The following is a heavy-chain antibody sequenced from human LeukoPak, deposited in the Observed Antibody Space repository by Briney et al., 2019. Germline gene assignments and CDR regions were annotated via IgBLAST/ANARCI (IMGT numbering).Heavy chain of an antibody. J-gene: IGHJ4*02. V-gene: IGHV3-74*01. Sequence: GGSLRLSCAASGFTFSTYSLNWVRQAPGKGLVWVSRINSDGSTITYGDSVKGRFTISRDNAKNTLYLQMNSLRAEDTAVYYCARVTVSSSEVIFDYWGQGSLVTVSS. CDR1: GFTFSTYS. CDR2: INSDGSTI. CDR3: ARVTVSSSEVIFDY. D-gene: IGHD1-20*01.